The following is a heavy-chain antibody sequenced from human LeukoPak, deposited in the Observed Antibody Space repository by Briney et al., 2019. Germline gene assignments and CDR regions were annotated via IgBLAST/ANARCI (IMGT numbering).Heavy chain of an antibody. D-gene: IGHD3-10*01. CDR2: ISAYNGNT. Sequence: ASVKVSCKASGYTFTSYGISWVRQAPGQGLEWMGWISAYNGNTNYAQKLQGRVTMTTDTSTSTAYMELRSLRSDDTAVYYCARQASVRGVCYFDYWGQGTPVTVSS. V-gene: IGHV1-18*01. CDR3: ARQASVRGVCYFDY. J-gene: IGHJ4*02. CDR1: GYTFTSYG.